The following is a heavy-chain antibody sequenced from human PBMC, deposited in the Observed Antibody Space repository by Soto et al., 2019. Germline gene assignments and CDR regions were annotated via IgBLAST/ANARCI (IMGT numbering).Heavy chain of an antibody. CDR1: GGCISSGGYY. CDR3: ARTLRAPKSVDY. V-gene: IGHV4-31*03. Sequence: SETLSLTCTVSGGCISSGGYYWSWIRQHPGKGLEWIGYIYYSGSTYYNPSLKSRVTISVDTSKNQFSLKLSSVTAADTAVYYCARTLRAPKSVDYWGQGTLVTVSS. J-gene: IGHJ4*02. CDR2: IYYSGST.